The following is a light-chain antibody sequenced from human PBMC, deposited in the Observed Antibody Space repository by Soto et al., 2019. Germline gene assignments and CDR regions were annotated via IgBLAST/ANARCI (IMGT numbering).Light chain of an antibody. CDR2: TAS. CDR1: QDIISF. Sequence: DIQLTQSPSFLSASVGDRVTITCRASQDIISFLAWYQQKPGKAPKLLIHTASTLQTGVPSRFSGSGSGTEFTLTISSLQPEDFAIYYCQQRKGYPITFGQGTRLEMK. V-gene: IGKV1-9*01. CDR3: QQRKGYPIT. J-gene: IGKJ5*01.